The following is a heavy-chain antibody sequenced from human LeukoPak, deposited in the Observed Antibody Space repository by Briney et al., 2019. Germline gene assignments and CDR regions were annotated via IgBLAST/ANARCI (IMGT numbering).Heavy chain of an antibody. D-gene: IGHD6-19*01. CDR3: AKDRWQWLGPGYAFDI. CDR1: GFTFDDYG. V-gene: IGHV3-20*04. J-gene: IGHJ3*02. CDR2: INWNGGST. Sequence: GGSLRLSCAASGFTFDDYGMSWVRQAPGKGLEWVSGINWNGGSTGYADSVKGRFTISRDNSKNTLYLQMNSLRAEDTAVYYCAKDRWQWLGPGYAFDIWGQGTMVTVSS.